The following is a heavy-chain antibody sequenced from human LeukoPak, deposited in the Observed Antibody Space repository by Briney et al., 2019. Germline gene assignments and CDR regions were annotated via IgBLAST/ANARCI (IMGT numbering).Heavy chain of an antibody. D-gene: IGHD2-21*01. CDR1: GFTFTSYW. CDR3: ARGTIIAH. V-gene: IGHV3-74*03. CDR2: INSDGSTT. Sequence: GGSLRLSCAASGFTFTSYWMHWVRQAPGKGLVWVSLINSDGSTTKYADSVKGRFTMSRDNAKNSLYLQMNSLRAEDTAVYYCARGTIIAHWGQGTLVTVSS. J-gene: IGHJ4*02.